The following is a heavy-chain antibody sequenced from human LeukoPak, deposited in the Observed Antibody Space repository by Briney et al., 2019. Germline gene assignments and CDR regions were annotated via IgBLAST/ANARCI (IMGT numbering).Heavy chain of an antibody. Sequence: PSETLSLTCSVSGGSISTFYWSWIRQPPGKGLEWIGYIYYSGSTNYNPSLKSRVSISVDTSKNQFSLKLTSMTAADTAVYHCARSVPTFGVAVPGYHFFDYWGQGTLVTVSS. CDR1: GGSISTFY. D-gene: IGHD2-21*02. J-gene: IGHJ4*02. CDR2: IYYSGST. V-gene: IGHV4-59*12. CDR3: ARSVPTFGVAVPGYHFFDY.